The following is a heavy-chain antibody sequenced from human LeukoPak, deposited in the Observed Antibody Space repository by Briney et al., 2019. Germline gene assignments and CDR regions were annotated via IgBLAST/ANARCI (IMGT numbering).Heavy chain of an antibody. Sequence: SETLSLTCTVSGGSISSYYWSWIRQPPGKGLEWIGYIYYSGSTNYNPSLKSRVTISVDTSKNQFSLKLSSVTAADTAVYYCARGGYSSNWFDPWGQGTLVTVSS. CDR1: GGSISSYY. CDR3: ARGGYSSNWFDP. V-gene: IGHV4-59*12. J-gene: IGHJ5*02. CDR2: IYYSGST. D-gene: IGHD4-11*01.